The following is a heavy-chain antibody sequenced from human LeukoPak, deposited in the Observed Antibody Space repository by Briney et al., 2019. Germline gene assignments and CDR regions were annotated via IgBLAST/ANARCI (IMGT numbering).Heavy chain of an antibody. J-gene: IGHJ4*02. CDR3: ARLNDYGDY. Sequence: SETLSLTCAVYGGSFSGYYWSWIRQPPGKGLEWIGEINHSGSTNYNPSLRSRVTISVDTSKNQFSLKLSSVTAADTAVYYCARLNDYGDYWGQGTLVTVSS. CDR2: INHSGST. V-gene: IGHV4-34*01. CDR1: GGSFSGYY.